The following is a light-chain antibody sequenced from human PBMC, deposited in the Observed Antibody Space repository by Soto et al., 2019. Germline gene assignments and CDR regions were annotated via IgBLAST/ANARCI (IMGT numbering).Light chain of an antibody. V-gene: IGKV3-20*01. Sequence: VLTQSPGPLSLSPGERASLSCRARQSVSASYMAWYQHKPGQAPRLLIYGGSTRGGGIPDRISDSDSGTDFSLAIRRLEREGLAGCCCQHYGGTFTWTFGQGTKVEI. J-gene: IGKJ1*01. CDR1: QSVSASY. CDR2: GGS. CDR3: QHYGGTFTWT.